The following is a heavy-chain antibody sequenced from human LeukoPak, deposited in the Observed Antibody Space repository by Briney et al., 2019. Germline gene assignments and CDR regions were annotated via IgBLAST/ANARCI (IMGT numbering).Heavy chain of an antibody. D-gene: IGHD4-17*01. CDR3: ASRSDYVENYYYYGMDV. Sequence: SETLSLTCAVYGGSFSGYYWSWIRQPPGKGLEWIGEINHSGSTNYNPSLKSRVTISVDTSKNQFSLKLSSVTAADTAVYYCASRSDYVENYYYYGMDVWGQGTTVTVSS. CDR2: INHSGST. J-gene: IGHJ6*02. CDR1: GGSFSGYY. V-gene: IGHV4-34*01.